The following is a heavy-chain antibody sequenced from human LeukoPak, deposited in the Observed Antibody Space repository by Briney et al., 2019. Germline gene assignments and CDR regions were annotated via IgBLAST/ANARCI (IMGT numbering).Heavy chain of an antibody. Sequence: KPSETLSLTCAVYGGSFSGYYWSWIRQPPGKGLEWIGEINHSGSTNYNPSLKSRVTISVDTSKNQFSLKLSSVTAADTAVYYCARDQPQRRGDYWGQGTLVTVSS. CDR2: INHSGST. V-gene: IGHV4-34*01. CDR1: GGSFSGYY. J-gene: IGHJ4*02. D-gene: IGHD3-16*01. CDR3: ARDQPQRRGDY.